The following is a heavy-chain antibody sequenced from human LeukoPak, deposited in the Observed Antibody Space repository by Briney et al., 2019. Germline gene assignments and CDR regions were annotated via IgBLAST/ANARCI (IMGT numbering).Heavy chain of an antibody. CDR1: GFTFSSYA. CDR3: AKDSSGWYSEYFQH. Sequence: PGGSLRLPCAASGFTFSSYAMSWVRQAPGKGLEWVSAISGSGGSTYYADSVKGRFTISRDNSKNTLYLQMNSLRAEDTAVYYCAKDSSGWYSEYFQHWGQGTLVTVSS. J-gene: IGHJ1*01. D-gene: IGHD6-19*01. V-gene: IGHV3-23*01. CDR2: ISGSGGST.